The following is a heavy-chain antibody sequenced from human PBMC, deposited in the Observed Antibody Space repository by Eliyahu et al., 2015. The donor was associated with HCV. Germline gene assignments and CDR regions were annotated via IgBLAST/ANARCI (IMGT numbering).Heavy chain of an antibody. CDR3: VTKNHDYYGSGRADY. CDR1: GFTFSSYG. Sequence: QVQLVESGGGVVQPGGSLRLSCAASGFTFSSYGMHWVRQAPGKGLGGGGFFPGDGSNKYYADSVKGRFTISRDNSKNTLYLQMNSLRAEDTAVYYCVTKNHDYYGSGRADYWGQGTLVTVSS. V-gene: IGHV3-30*02. J-gene: IGHJ4*02. D-gene: IGHD3-10*01. CDR2: FPGDGSNK.